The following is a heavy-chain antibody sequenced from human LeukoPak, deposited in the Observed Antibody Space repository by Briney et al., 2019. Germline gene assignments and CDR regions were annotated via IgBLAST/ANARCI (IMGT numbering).Heavy chain of an antibody. CDR2: ISPYNGNT. Sequence: GASVRVSCKASGYTFTSYGITWVRQAPGQGLEWMGWISPYNGNTNYAQKLQGRVTMTTDTSTNTAFMELRSLRSDDTAVYYCARDHEPSSYYDFWSGFYPSSGYWGQGTLVTVSS. D-gene: IGHD3-3*01. V-gene: IGHV1-18*01. J-gene: IGHJ4*02. CDR3: ARDHEPSSYYDFWSGFYPSSGY. CDR1: GYTFTSYG.